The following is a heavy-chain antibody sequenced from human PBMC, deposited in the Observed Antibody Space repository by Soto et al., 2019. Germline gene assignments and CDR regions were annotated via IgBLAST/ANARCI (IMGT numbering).Heavy chain of an antibody. CDR3: ARSKGLLWFGELLLVYYYYYMDV. Sequence: ASVKVSCKASGYTFTSYDINWVRQATGQGLEWMGWMNPNSGNTGYAQKFQGRVTMTRNTSISTAYMELSSLRSEDTAVYYCARSKGLLWFGELLLVYYYYYMDVWGKGTTVTVSS. J-gene: IGHJ6*03. CDR1: GYTFTSYD. D-gene: IGHD3-10*01. V-gene: IGHV1-8*01. CDR2: MNPNSGNT.